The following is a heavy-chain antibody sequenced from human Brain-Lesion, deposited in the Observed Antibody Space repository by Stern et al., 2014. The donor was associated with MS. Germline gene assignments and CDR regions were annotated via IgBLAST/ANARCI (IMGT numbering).Heavy chain of an antibody. CDR3: AGEEDIRYCSGGSCTGNWFDP. V-gene: IGHV4-39*01. D-gene: IGHD2-15*01. CDR1: GGSVSSTSYA. Sequence: QLQLQESGPGLVKPSETLSLTCTVAGGSVSSTSYAWAWIRQPPGKGLEWIGTIYYSGNTYYRPSLKRRLTISPDTSKNQFSLPLRSVTAADTAVYYCAGEEDIRYCSGGSCTGNWFDPWGQGTLVTVSS. J-gene: IGHJ5*02. CDR2: IYYSGNT.